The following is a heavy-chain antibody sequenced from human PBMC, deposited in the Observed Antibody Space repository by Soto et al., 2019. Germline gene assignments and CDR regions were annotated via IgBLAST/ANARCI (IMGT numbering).Heavy chain of an antibody. D-gene: IGHD3-10*02. CDR1: GGSISSGGYS. CDR3: ARGTASMFNVFDP. V-gene: IGHV4-30-2*01. J-gene: IGHJ5*02. CDR2: IYHSGST. Sequence: PSETLSLTCAVSGGSISSGGYSWSWIRQPPGKGLEWIGYIYHSGSTYYNPSLKSRVTISVDRSKNQFSLKLSSVTAADTAVYYCARGTASMFNVFDPWGQGTLVTVSS.